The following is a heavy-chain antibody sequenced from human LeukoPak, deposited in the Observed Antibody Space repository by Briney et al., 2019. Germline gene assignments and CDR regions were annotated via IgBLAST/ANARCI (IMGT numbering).Heavy chain of an antibody. CDR1: GFTFRRSW. CDR3: TRDSPGYGAYDFD. CDR2: INEDES. J-gene: IGHJ4*02. D-gene: IGHD5-12*01. Sequence: GGSLRLSCAASGFTFRRSWMSWGRQAPGKGLEWVGNINEDESMDSVKGRFTISRDNAKNSLYLQMNSLRAEDTAVYYCTRDSPGYGAYDFDWGQGTLVTVSS. V-gene: IGHV3-7*04.